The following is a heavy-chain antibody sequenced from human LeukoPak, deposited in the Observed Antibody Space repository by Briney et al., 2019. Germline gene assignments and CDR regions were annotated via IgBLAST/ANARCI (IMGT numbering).Heavy chain of an antibody. V-gene: IGHV3-30*18. J-gene: IGHJ4*02. CDR3: AKDQGEWEPIY. D-gene: IGHD1-26*01. CDR2: MSYDGSNK. CDR1: GFTFSSYG. Sequence: GGSLRLSCAASGFTFSSYGMHWVRQAPGKGLEWVAVMSYDGSNKYYADSVKGRFTISRDNSKNTLYLQMNSLRAEDTAVYYCAKDQGEWEPIYWGQGTLVTVSS.